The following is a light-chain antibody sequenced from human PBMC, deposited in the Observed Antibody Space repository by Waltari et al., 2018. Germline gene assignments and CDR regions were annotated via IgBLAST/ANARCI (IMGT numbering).Light chain of an antibody. CDR3: QSADSSGTYVI. J-gene: IGLJ2*01. V-gene: IGLV3-25*03. Sequence: SYELTQPPSVSVSPGQTARITCPGDALPKQHGFRYQQKPGQAPVLVTHRDTERPSGIPERFSGSNSGTTVTLTITAVQAEDEADYYCQSADSSGTYVIFGGGTKLSVL. CDR1: ALPKQH. CDR2: RDT.